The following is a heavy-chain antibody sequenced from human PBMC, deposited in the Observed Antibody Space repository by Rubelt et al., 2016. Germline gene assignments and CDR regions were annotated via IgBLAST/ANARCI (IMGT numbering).Heavy chain of an antibody. Sequence: QLQLRESGPGVLKPSETLSLTCTVSGGSISSRGSYWGWIRQSPGKGLEWIGNVYYSGSTYYNPSLKSRVTISVDTSKNQVALKLSSVTATDTAVYYCARSDYIFGSYYFDSWGQGTLVTVSS. V-gene: IGHV4-39*01. CDR2: VYYSGST. CDR3: ARSDYIFGSYYFDS. D-gene: IGHD4-11*01. J-gene: IGHJ4*02. CDR1: GGSISSRGSY.